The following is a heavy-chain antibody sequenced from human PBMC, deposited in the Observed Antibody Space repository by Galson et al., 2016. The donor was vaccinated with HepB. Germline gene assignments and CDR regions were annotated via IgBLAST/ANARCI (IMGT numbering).Heavy chain of an antibody. CDR2: ISAWNGQT. CDR1: GYKFPRSG. CDR3: ARDDGISGWDAVRTMNHFDY. Sequence: SVKVSCKASGYKFPRSGFTWVRQAPGQGLEWMGWISAWNGQTRYPQKFPGRVTMTTDTSTSTAYMELTSLRSGDTAVYYCARDDGISGWDAVRTMNHFDYWGQGTLVTVSS. J-gene: IGHJ4*02. D-gene: IGHD6-19*01. V-gene: IGHV1-18*01.